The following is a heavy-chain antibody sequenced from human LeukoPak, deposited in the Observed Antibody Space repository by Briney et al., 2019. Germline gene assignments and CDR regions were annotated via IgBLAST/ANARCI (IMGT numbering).Heavy chain of an antibody. D-gene: IGHD3-22*01. Sequence: GGSLRLSCAASGFTFSSYSMNWVRQAPGKGLEWVSSISSSSSYIYYADSVKGRFTISRDNAKNSLYLQMNSLRAEDTAVYYCARDSPTYYYDSSGYYPGAFDIWGQGTMVTVSS. CDR2: ISSSSSYI. CDR3: ARDSPTYYYDSSGYYPGAFDI. J-gene: IGHJ3*02. CDR1: GFTFSSYS. V-gene: IGHV3-21*01.